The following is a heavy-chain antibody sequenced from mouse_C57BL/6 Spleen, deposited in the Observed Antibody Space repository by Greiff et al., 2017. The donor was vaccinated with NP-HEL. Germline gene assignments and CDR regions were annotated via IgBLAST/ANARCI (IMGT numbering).Heavy chain of an antibody. V-gene: IGHV1-69*01. Sequence: QVQLKQPGAELVMPGASVKLSCKASGYTFTSYWMHWVKQRPGQGLEWIGEIDPSDSYTNYNQKFKGKSTLTVDKSSSTAYMQLSSLTSEDSAVYYCARGDLLLAMDYWGQGTSVTVSS. CDR3: ARGDLLLAMDY. CDR2: IDPSDSYT. J-gene: IGHJ4*01. CDR1: GYTFTSYW. D-gene: IGHD2-1*01.